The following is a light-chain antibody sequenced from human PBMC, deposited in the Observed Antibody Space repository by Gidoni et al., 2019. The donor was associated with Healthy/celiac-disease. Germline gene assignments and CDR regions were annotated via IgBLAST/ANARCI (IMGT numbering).Light chain of an antibody. CDR1: QSISSP. CDR2: KAS. CDR3: QQYNSYSPYT. Sequence: DIQMTQSPSTLSASVGDRVTITCRASQSISSPLAWYQQKPGKAPKLLIYKASSLESGVPSRFSGSGSGTEFTLSISSLQPDDFATYYCQQYNSYSPYTFGQGTKLEIK. J-gene: IGKJ2*01. V-gene: IGKV1-5*03.